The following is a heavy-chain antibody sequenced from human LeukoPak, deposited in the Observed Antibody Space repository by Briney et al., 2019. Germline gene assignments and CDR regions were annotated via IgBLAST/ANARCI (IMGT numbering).Heavy chain of an antibody. CDR3: APAGPSTRRPYYFDY. Sequence: PGGSLRLSCAASGFTFSSYAMSWVPQAPGKGLEWFSAISGSGGSTYYADSVKGRFTISRDNSKNTLYLQMNSLRAEDTAVYYCAPAGPSTRRPYYFDYWGQGTLVTVSS. V-gene: IGHV3-23*01. CDR1: GFTFSSYA. CDR2: ISGSGGST. D-gene: IGHD1-26*01. J-gene: IGHJ4*02.